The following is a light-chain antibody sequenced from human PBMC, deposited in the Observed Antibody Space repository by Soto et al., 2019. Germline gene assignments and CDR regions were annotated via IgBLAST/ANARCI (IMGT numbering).Light chain of an antibody. Sequence: TQSPATLSLSAGERATLSYRASQSVSTYLAWYQQKSGQAPRLLIYDASNRATGIPARFSGSGSGTDFTLSISSLEPEDFAVYYCQQRSTWPLTFGGGTKVEIK. J-gene: IGKJ4*01. CDR3: QQRSTWPLT. CDR2: DAS. V-gene: IGKV3-11*01. CDR1: QSVSTY.